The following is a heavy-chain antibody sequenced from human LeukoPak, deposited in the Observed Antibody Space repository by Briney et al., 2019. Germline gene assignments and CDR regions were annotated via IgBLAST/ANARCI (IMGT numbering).Heavy chain of an antibody. J-gene: IGHJ4*02. D-gene: IGHD3-22*01. CDR1: GGSFSGYY. Sequence: PSETLSLTCAVYGGSFSGYYWSWIRQPPGKGPEWIGEINHSGSTNYNASLKSRVTISVDTSKNQFSLRLSSVTAADTAVYYCARLPIITMILDYWGQGTLVAVSS. CDR3: ARLPIITMILDY. CDR2: INHSGST. V-gene: IGHV4-34*01.